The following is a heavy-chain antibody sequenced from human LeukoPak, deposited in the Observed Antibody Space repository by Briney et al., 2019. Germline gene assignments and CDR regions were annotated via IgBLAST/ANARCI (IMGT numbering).Heavy chain of an antibody. D-gene: IGHD4-17*01. V-gene: IGHV3-23*01. J-gene: IGHJ4*02. CDR2: ISISGSKT. Sequence: PGGSLRLSCAASEFDFSSHAMTWVRQAPGKGLEWVSAISISGSKTYYADSVKGRFTISRDNSKNTLYLQMNSLRAEDTAVYYCANEIRPNDYWGRGTQVTVSS. CDR3: ANEIRPNDY. CDR1: EFDFSSHA.